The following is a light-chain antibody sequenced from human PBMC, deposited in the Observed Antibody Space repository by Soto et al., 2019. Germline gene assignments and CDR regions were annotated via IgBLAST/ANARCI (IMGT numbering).Light chain of an antibody. CDR1: ISNIGKDT. CDR3: AAWDDNLNAYV. V-gene: IGLV1-44*01. CDR2: LGD. J-gene: IGLJ1*01. Sequence: QSVLTQPPSVSGTPGLRVNISCSGGISNIGKDTVNWYQQLPGTAPKLLIYLGDQRASGVSDRFSGSKSGTSASLAINGLRSDDEADYYCAAWDDNLNAYVFGSGTKLTVL.